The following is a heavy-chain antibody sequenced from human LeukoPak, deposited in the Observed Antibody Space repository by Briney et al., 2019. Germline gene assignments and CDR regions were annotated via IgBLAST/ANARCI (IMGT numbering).Heavy chain of an antibody. J-gene: IGHJ4*02. CDR1: GFTFSNFP. V-gene: IGHV3-23*01. CDR2: ISGSGGDT. CDR3: VRDHNYAFDY. Sequence: GGSLRLSCAASGFTFSNFPMTWVRQAPGKGLEAFSSISGSGGDTYYKDSVKGRFTISRDNSKNTLYLQMNSLRAEDTAVYFCVRDHNYAFDYWGQGTLVTVSS. D-gene: IGHD5-18*01.